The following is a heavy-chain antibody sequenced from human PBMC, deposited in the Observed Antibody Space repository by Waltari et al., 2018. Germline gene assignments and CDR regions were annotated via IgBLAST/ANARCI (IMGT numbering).Heavy chain of an antibody. CDR2: LYYSGTT. CDR3: ARAPDS. CDR1: GGSINSDSFY. V-gene: IGHV4-39*01. J-gene: IGHJ5*01. Sequence: QLQLQESGPGLVKPSETLSPTCTFSGGSINSDSFYWGWIRQPPGKGLEWIGSLYYSGTTYFSPSLRSRVTISLDTSKSQFSLKLSSVTAADTAVYYCARAPDSWGQGTLVTVSS.